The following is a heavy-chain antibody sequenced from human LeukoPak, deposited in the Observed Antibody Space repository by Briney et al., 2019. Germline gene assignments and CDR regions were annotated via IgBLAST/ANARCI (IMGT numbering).Heavy chain of an antibody. CDR1: GGSFSGYY. Sequence: SETLSLTCAVYGGSFSGYYWSWIRQPPGKGLEWIGEINHSGSTNYNPSLKSRVTISVDTSKNQFSLKLSSVTAADTAVYYCARVIAVVGTGTFDYWGQGTLVTVSS. J-gene: IGHJ4*02. CDR2: INHSGST. V-gene: IGHV4-34*01. CDR3: ARVIAVVGTGTFDY. D-gene: IGHD6-19*01.